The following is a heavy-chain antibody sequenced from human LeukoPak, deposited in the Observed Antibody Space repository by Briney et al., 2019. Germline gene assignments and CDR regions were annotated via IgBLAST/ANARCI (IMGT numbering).Heavy chain of an antibody. J-gene: IGHJ6*02. CDR2: IKQDGSEK. Sequence: PGGSLRLSCAASGFTFSSYAMSWVRQAPGKGLEWVANIKQDGSEKYYVDSVKGRFTISRDNAKNSLYLQMNSLRAEDTAVYYCARDNHDFWSGYYYGMDVWGQGTTVTVSS. D-gene: IGHD3-3*01. V-gene: IGHV3-7*01. CDR3: ARDNHDFWSGYYYGMDV. CDR1: GFTFSSYA.